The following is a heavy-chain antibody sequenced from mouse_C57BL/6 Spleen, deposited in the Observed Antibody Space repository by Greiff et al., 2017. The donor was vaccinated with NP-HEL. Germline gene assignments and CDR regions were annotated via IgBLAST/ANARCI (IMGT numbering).Heavy chain of an antibody. CDR3: ARDPPTVVAPYWYFDV. D-gene: IGHD1-1*01. V-gene: IGHV5-4*01. CDR2: ISDGGSYT. Sequence: EVQVVESGGGLVKPGGSLKLSCAASGFTFSSYAMSWVRQTPEKRLEWVATISDGGSYTYYPDNVKGRFTISRDNAKNNLYLQMSHLKSEDTAMYYCARDPPTVVAPYWYFDVWGTGTTVTVSS. J-gene: IGHJ1*03. CDR1: GFTFSSYA.